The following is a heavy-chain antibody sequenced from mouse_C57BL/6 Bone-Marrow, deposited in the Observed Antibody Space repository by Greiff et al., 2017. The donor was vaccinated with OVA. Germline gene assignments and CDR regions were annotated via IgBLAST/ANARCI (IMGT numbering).Heavy chain of an antibody. V-gene: IGHV1-81*01. D-gene: IGHD2-3*01. CDR3: ARSGGYYYFDY. J-gene: IGHJ2*01. CDR2: IYPRSGNT. CDR1: GYTFTSYG. Sequence: QVQLQQSGAELARPGASVTLSCKASGYTFTSYGISWVKQRTGQGLEWIGEIYPRSGNTYYNEKFKGKATLTADKSSSTAYMELRSLTSEDSAVYFCARSGGYYYFDYWGQGTTLTVSS.